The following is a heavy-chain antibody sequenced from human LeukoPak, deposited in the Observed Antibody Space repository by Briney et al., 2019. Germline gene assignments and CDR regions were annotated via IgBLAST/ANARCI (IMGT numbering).Heavy chain of an antibody. Sequence: KPSETLSLTCAVYGGPFSGYYWSWIRQPPGKGLKWIGEINHSGSTNYNPSLKSRVTISVDTSKNQFSLKLSSVTAADTAVYYCARVVSSSAGSWYYYMDVWGTGTTVTVSS. CDR3: ARVVSSSAGSWYYYMDV. D-gene: IGHD6-6*01. CDR2: INHSGST. CDR1: GGPFSGYY. J-gene: IGHJ6*03. V-gene: IGHV4-34*01.